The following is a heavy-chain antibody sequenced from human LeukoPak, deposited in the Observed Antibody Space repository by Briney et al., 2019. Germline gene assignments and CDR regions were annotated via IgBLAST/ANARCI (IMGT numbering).Heavy chain of an antibody. Sequence: ASVKVSCKASGYTFTSYGISWARQAPGQGLEWMGWISAYNGNTNYAQKLQGRVTMTTDTSTSTAYMELRSLRSDDTAVYYCARVRIAVAGTRNAFDIWGQGTMVTVSS. V-gene: IGHV1-18*01. D-gene: IGHD6-19*01. CDR2: ISAYNGNT. J-gene: IGHJ3*02. CDR1: GYTFTSYG. CDR3: ARVRIAVAGTRNAFDI.